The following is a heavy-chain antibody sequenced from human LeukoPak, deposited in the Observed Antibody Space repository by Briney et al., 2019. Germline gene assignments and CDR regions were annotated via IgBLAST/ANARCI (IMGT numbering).Heavy chain of an antibody. CDR1: GGTFSSYA. Sequence: SVKVSCKASGGTFSSYAISWVRQAPGQGLEWMGRIIPILGIANYAQKFQGRVTITANKSTSTAYMELSSLRSEDTAVYYCARDAGMVATTDYWGQGTPVTVSS. D-gene: IGHD5-12*01. J-gene: IGHJ4*02. V-gene: IGHV1-69*04. CDR3: ARDAGMVATTDY. CDR2: IIPILGIA.